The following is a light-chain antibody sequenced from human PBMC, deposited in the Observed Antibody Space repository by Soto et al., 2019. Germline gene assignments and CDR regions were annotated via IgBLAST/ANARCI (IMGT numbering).Light chain of an antibody. CDR1: SSDVGGYNY. J-gene: IGLJ2*01. V-gene: IGLV2-14*03. Sequence: QSALTQPASVSGSPGQSITISCTGTSSDVGGYNYVSWYQQHPGKAPKLMIYDVSYRPSGVSNRFSGSKSGNTASLSISGLQAEDEDDYYCSSSSSSTTLVFGGGTKVPVL. CDR2: DVS. CDR3: SSSSSSTTLV.